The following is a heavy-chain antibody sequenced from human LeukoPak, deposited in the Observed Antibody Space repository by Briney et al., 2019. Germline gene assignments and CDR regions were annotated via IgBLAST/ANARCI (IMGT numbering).Heavy chain of an antibody. Sequence: SETLSLTCTVSGGSISSYYWGWIRQPPGKGLEWIGYIYYSGSTNYNPSLKSRVTISVDTSKNQFSLKLSSVTAADTAVYYCARGGYDFWSGYYQNNWFDPWGQGTLVTVSS. V-gene: IGHV4-59*01. D-gene: IGHD3-3*01. CDR1: GGSISSYY. CDR2: IYYSGST. J-gene: IGHJ5*02. CDR3: ARGGYDFWSGYYQNNWFDP.